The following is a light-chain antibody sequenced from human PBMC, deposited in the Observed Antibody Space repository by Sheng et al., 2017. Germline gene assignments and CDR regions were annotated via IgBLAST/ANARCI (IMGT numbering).Light chain of an antibody. J-gene: IGKJ1*01. V-gene: IGKV1-5*03. CDR3: LQHNTDPPT. CDR2: MAS. CDR1: QGINTW. Sequence: DIQMTQSPSTLSASVGDRVTITCRASQGINTWLAWYQQKPGKAPKLLIHMASSLESGVPSRFSGSGSGTEFTLTISSLQPEDFATYFCLQHNTDPPTFGQGTTVDIK.